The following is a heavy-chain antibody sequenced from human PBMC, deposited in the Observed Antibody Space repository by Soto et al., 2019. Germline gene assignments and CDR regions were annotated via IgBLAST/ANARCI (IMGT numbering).Heavy chain of an antibody. D-gene: IGHD2-2*02. CDR3: AKDDCSSTSCYNDYYYYGMDV. CDR2: ISGSGGST. Sequence: GGSLRLSCAASGFTFSSYAMSWVRQAPGKGLGWVSAISGSGGSTYYADSVKGRFTISRDNSKNTLYLQMNSLRAEDTAVYYCAKDDCSSTSCYNDYYYYGMDVWGQGTTVTVSS. CDR1: GFTFSSYA. J-gene: IGHJ6*02. V-gene: IGHV3-23*01.